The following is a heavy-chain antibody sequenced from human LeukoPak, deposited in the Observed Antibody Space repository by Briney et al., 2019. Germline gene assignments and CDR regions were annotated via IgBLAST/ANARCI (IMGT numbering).Heavy chain of an antibody. CDR1: GFTFDDYA. D-gene: IGHD3-10*01. J-gene: IGHJ4*02. CDR3: ARDGGMVRGVISGFDY. Sequence: GGSLRLSCAASGFTFDDYAMHWVRQAPGKGLEWVSGISWNSGSIGYADSVKGRFTISRDNAKNSLYLQMNSLRAEDTAVYYCARDGGMVRGVISGFDYWGQGTLVTVSS. CDR2: ISWNSGSI. V-gene: IGHV3-9*01.